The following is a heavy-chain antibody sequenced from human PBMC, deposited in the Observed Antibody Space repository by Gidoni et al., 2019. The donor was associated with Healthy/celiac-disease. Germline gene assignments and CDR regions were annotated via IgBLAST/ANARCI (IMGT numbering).Heavy chain of an antibody. V-gene: IGHV4-34*01. Sequence: QVQLQQWGAGLLKPSETLSLTCAVYGGSFSGYYWSWIRQPPGKGLEWIGEINHSGSTNYNPSLKSRVTISVDTSKNQFSLKLSSVTAADTAVYYCATPMNSGSYRGSDYWGQGTLVTVSS. CDR3: ATPMNSGSYRGSDY. J-gene: IGHJ4*02. CDR1: GGSFSGYY. CDR2: INHSGST. D-gene: IGHD1-26*01.